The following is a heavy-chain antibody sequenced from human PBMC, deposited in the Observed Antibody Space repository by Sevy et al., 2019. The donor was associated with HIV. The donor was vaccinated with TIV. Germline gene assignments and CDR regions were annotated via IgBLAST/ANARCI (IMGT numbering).Heavy chain of an antibody. D-gene: IGHD5-12*01. Sequence: SETLSLTCTVSAGSISSYYWSWIRQPPGKGLEWIAYIHDSGNTKYNPSLKSRVTISIDTSKNQFSLKLSSVTAADTALYYCARALPVRSGDDSLNWFDPWGQGTLVTVSS. CDR3: ARALPVRSGDDSLNWFDP. CDR1: AGSISSYY. J-gene: IGHJ5*02. CDR2: IHDSGNT. V-gene: IGHV4-59*01.